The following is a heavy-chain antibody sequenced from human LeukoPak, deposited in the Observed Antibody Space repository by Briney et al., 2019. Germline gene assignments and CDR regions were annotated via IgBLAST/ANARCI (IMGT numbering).Heavy chain of an antibody. CDR3: ARVPYCSSTSCLSPGGY. Sequence: GGSLRLSCAASGFTFSSYSMNWVRQAPGKGLEWVSSISSSSSYIYYADSVKGRFTISRDNAKSSLYLQMNSLRAEDTAVYYCARVPYCSSTSCLSPGGYWGQGTLVTVSS. D-gene: IGHD2-2*01. J-gene: IGHJ4*02. CDR1: GFTFSSYS. V-gene: IGHV3-21*01. CDR2: ISSSSSYI.